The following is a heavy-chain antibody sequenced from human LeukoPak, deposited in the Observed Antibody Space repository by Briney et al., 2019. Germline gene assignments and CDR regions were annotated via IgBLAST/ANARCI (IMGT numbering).Heavy chain of an antibody. D-gene: IGHD3-16*02. CDR1: GYTFTGYY. V-gene: IGHV1-2*02. CDR3: ARGEGVNYRYSGFGYFNAVDY. CDR2: INPNSGGT. J-gene: IGHJ4*02. Sequence: ASVKVSCKASGYTFTGYYMHWVRQAPGQGLEWMGWINPNSGGTKYAQKLLGRVTVTRDTSIGTAYMQLSRLRSDDTAVYYCARGEGVNYRYSGFGYFNAVDYWGQGTLVTVSS.